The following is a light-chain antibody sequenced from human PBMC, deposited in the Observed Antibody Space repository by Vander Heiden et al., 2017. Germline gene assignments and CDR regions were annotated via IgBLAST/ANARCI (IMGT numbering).Light chain of an antibody. Sequence: EIVLTQSPGTLSLSPGERATLSCRASQSVNSYLAWYQQLPGQAPRLLISGVSSRATGIPDRFSGSGSGTDFTLTISRLEPEDSAVYYCQHYGGSPWAFGQGTKVEIK. V-gene: IGKV3-20*01. CDR1: QSVNSY. CDR3: QHYGGSPWA. J-gene: IGKJ1*01. CDR2: GVS.